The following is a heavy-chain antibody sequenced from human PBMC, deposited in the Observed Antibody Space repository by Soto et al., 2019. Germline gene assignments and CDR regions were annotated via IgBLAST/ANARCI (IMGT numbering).Heavy chain of an antibody. D-gene: IGHD6-19*01. V-gene: IGHV3-23*01. J-gene: IGHJ4*02. Sequence: EVQLLESGGGLVQPGGSLRLSCAASGFTFSSYAMSWVRQAPGKGLEWVSAISGSGGSTYYADSVKGRFTISRDNSKNPLYLQMNSLRAEDTAVYYCAKPGYSSGWYNYWGQGTLVTVSS. CDR3: AKPGYSSGWYNY. CDR1: GFTFSSYA. CDR2: ISGSGGST.